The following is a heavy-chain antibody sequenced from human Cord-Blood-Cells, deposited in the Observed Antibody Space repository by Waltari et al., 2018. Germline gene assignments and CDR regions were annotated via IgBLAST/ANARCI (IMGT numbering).Heavy chain of an antibody. CDR1: GGSVSSGSYY. J-gene: IGHJ4*02. V-gene: IGHV4-61*01. Sequence: QVQLQESGPGLVKPSETLSLTCTVSGGSVSSGSYYWSWIRQPPGKGLEWIGYIYYGGSTNYMPSLKSRVTVSVDTSENQCSLKLSSVTAADTAVYYCARPWDYWGQGTLVTVSS. CDR2: IYYGGST. CDR3: ARPWDY.